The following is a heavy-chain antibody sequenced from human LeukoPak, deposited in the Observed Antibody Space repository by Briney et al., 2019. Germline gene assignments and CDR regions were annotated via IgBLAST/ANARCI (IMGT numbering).Heavy chain of an antibody. CDR1: GFTFSSYA. Sequence: GGSLRLSCAASGFTFSSYAMSWVRQAPGKGLEWVAVISYDGSNKYYADSVKGRFTISRDNSKNTLYLQMSSLRAEDTAVYYCARDAGGSGSYTPSDYWGQGTLVTVSS. CDR3: ARDAGGSGSYTPSDY. D-gene: IGHD3-10*01. CDR2: ISYDGSNK. V-gene: IGHV3-30-3*01. J-gene: IGHJ4*02.